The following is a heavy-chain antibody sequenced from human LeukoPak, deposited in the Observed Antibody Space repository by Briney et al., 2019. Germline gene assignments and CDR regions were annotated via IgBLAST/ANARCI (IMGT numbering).Heavy chain of an antibody. V-gene: IGHV1-8*02. CDR3: ARPLAYCGGDCYSF. J-gene: IGHJ4*02. CDR2: MNPNSGNT. CDR1: GYTFTSYD. D-gene: IGHD2-21*02. Sequence: ASVKVSXKASGYTFTSYDINWVRQATGQGLEWMGWMNPNSGNTGYAQKFQGRVTMTRNTSISTAYMELSSLRSEDTAVYYCARPLAYCGGDCYSFWGQGTLVTVSS.